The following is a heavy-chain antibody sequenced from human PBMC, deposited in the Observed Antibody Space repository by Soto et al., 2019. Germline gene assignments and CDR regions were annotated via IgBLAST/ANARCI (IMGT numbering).Heavy chain of an antibody. CDR2: ISGSGGST. D-gene: IGHD3-22*01. Sequence: LRLSCAASGFTFTTNAMSWVRQAPGKGLEWVSAISGSGGSTYYVDSVKGRFTISRDNVQNSLYLQMNSLRAEDTAVYFCARDISSHTSDYSDFDYWGQGTVVTVSS. CDR3: ARDISSHTSDYSDFDY. V-gene: IGHV3-23*01. CDR1: GFTFTTNA. J-gene: IGHJ4*02.